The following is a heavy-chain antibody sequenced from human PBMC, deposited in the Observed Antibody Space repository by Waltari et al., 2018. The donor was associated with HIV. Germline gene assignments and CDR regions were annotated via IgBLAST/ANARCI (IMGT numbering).Heavy chain of an antibody. CDR3: VRDDPGFLPIDY. Sequence: EVQLVESGGGLVEPGESLFLSCVAFGLPFGLSGLHGVRRTPGGKLEWVSSGRRATNDKYYADSIRGRFTIFRDDAKSSLFLRMNRLRVEDTAVYFCVRDDPGFLPIDYWGQGTLVTVS. CDR1: GLPFGLSG. CDR2: GRRATNDK. D-gene: IGHD6-25*01. V-gene: IGHV3-21*02. J-gene: IGHJ4*02.